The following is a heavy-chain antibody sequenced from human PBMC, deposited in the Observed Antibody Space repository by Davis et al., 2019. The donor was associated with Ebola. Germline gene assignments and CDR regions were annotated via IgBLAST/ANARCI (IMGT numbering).Heavy chain of an antibody. Sequence: GESLKISCAASGFTFSSYAMSWVRQAPGKGLEWVSAISGSGGSTYYADSVKSRFTISRDNSKNTLYLQMNSLRAEDTAVYYCAKDDRGYCSSTSCRIKGEFDYWGQGTLVTVSS. CDR2: ISGSGGST. CDR1: GFTFSSYA. V-gene: IGHV3-23*01. D-gene: IGHD2-2*01. CDR3: AKDDRGYCSSTSCRIKGEFDY. J-gene: IGHJ4*02.